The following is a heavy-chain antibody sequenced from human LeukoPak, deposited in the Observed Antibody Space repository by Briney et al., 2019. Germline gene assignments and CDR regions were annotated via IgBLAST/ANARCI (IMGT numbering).Heavy chain of an antibody. Sequence: GGSLRLSCAASGFTFSSYGMHLVRQAPGKGLEWVAFIRYDGSNKYYADSVKGRFTISRDNSKNTLYLQMNSLRAEDTAVYYCAKDAEDIVVVVAASFDYWGQGTLVTVSS. J-gene: IGHJ4*02. V-gene: IGHV3-30*02. CDR2: IRYDGSNK. CDR1: GFTFSSYG. D-gene: IGHD2-15*01. CDR3: AKDAEDIVVVVAASFDY.